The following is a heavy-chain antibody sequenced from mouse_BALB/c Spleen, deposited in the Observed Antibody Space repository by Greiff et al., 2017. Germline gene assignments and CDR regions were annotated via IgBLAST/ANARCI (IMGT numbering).Heavy chain of an antibody. CDR3: ARATDGRYFDY. CDR1: GYTFTSYT. Sequence: QVQLKQSGAELARPGASVKMSCKASGYTFTSYTMHWVKQRPGQGLEWIGYINPSSGYTNYNQKFKDEATLTADKSSSTAYMQLSSLTSEDSAVYYCARATDGRYFDYWGQGTTLTVSS. CDR2: INPSSGYT. D-gene: IGHD2-3*01. J-gene: IGHJ2*01. V-gene: IGHV1-4*01.